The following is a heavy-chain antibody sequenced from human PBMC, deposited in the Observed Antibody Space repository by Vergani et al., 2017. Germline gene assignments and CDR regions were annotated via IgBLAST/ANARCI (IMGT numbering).Heavy chain of an antibody. V-gene: IGHV3-9*01. Sequence: EVQLVESGGGLVKPGGSLRLSCAASGFTFSSYAMHWVRQAPGKGLEWVSGISWNSGSIGYADSVKGRFTISRDNAKNSLYLKMNSLRAEDTALYYCAKEGRLGESQGGFDDWGQGTLVTVSS. D-gene: IGHD3-16*01. CDR2: ISWNSGSI. CDR3: AKEGRLGESQGGFDD. CDR1: GFTFSSYA. J-gene: IGHJ4*02.